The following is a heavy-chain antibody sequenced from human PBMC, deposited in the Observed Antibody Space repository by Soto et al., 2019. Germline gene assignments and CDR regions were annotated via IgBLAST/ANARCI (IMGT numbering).Heavy chain of an antibody. CDR3: ARAVGDPLYYLDY. V-gene: IGHV4-59*08. CDR2: TDYSGNT. Sequence: QVQLQESGPGLVRPSETLSLTCTVSSDSISSYYWIWLRQSPGKGLEWIGYTDYSGNTNYNPSLKCRVTISGDTSKNQFSLRLSSVTAADTAVYYCARAVGDPLYYLDYWGQGTLVTVSS. D-gene: IGHD6-19*01. CDR1: SDSISSYY. J-gene: IGHJ4*02.